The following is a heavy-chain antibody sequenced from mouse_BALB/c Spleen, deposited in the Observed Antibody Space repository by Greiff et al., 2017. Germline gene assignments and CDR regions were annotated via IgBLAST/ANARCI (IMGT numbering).Heavy chain of an antibody. CDR3: AVISYAIDY. V-gene: IGHV5-9-3*01. D-gene: IGHD2-4*01. J-gene: IGHJ4*01. CDR2: ISSGGSYT. Sequence: EVQRVESGGGLVTPGGSLKLSCAASGFTFSSYAMSWVRQTPEKRLEWVATISSGGSYTYYPDSVNGRFTISRDNAKNTLYLQMSSLRSEDTAMYYCAVISYAIDYWGQGTSVTVSS. CDR1: GFTFSSYA.